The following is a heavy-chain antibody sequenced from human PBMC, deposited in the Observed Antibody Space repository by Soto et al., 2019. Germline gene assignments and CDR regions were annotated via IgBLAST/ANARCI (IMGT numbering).Heavy chain of an antibody. D-gene: IGHD1-26*01. CDR2: IWYDGSNK. J-gene: IGHJ3*02. CDR1: GFTFSSYG. V-gene: IGHV3-33*01. Sequence: QVQLVESGGGVVQPGRSLRLSCAASGFTFSSYGMHWVRQAPGKGLEGVAVIWYDGSNKYYADSVKGRFTISRDNSKNTLYLQMNSLRAEDTAVYYCARGSGSGGDAFDIWGQGTMVTVSS. CDR3: ARGSGSGGDAFDI.